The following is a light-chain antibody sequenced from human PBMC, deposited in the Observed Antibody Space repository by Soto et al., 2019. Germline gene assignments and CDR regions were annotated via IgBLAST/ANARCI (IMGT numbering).Light chain of an antibody. V-gene: IGLV2-14*01. J-gene: IGLJ2*01. CDR2: DVS. CDR3: SSYTSSSTL. CDR1: SSDVGGYNY. Sequence: QSALTQPASVSGSPGQSITISRTGTSSDVGGYNYVSWYQQHPGKAPKLMIYDVSNRPSGVSNRFSGSKSGNTASLTISGLQAEDEADYYCSSYTSSSTLVGGGTKLTVL.